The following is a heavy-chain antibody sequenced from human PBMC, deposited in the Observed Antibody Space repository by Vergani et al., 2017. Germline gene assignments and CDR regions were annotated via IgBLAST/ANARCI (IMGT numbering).Heavy chain of an antibody. D-gene: IGHD3-22*01. Sequence: QVQLVQSGAEVQKPGASVKVSCKVSGYTLTELSMHWVRQAPGKGLEWMGGFDPEDGETIYAQKFQGRVTMTEDTSTDTAYMELSSLRSADTAVYYCATERGYYDSSGYYSEYFQLWGQGTLVTVSS. V-gene: IGHV1-24*01. CDR3: ATERGYYDSSGYYSEYFQL. CDR2: FDPEDGET. CDR1: GYTLTELS. J-gene: IGHJ1*01.